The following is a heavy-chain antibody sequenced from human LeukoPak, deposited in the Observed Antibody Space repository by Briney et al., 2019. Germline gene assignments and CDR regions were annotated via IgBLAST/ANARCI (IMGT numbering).Heavy chain of an antibody. CDR1: GFTFSSYG. D-gene: IGHD6-13*01. J-gene: IGHJ4*02. Sequence: PGGSLRLSCTASGFTFSSYGMHWVRQAPGKGLEWVAVISYDGSNKYYADSVKGRFTISRDNSKNTLYLQMNSLRAEDTAVYYCARGHDHSSWYYFDYWGQGTLVTVSS. CDR3: ARGHDHSSWYYFDY. V-gene: IGHV3-30*03. CDR2: ISYDGSNK.